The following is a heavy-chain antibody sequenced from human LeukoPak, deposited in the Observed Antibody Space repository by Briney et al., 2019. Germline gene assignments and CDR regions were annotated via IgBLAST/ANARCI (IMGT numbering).Heavy chain of an antibody. CDR1: GHSISRYY. Sequence: SETLSLTCTVSGHSISRYYWSWIRQPPGKGLVWMWYIYCSGGTNYNPSLKSRVTISVDTSKNQFSLKLSSVTAADTAVYYCARAGGSSSWYVDWFDPWGQGTLVTVSS. V-gene: IGHV4-59*01. CDR3: ARAGGSSSWYVDWFDP. D-gene: IGHD6-13*01. J-gene: IGHJ5*02. CDR2: IYCSGGT.